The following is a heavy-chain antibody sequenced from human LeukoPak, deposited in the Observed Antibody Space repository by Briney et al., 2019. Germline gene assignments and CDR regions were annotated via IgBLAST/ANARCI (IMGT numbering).Heavy chain of an antibody. J-gene: IGHJ4*02. CDR2: ISSSSSYI. Sequence: GGSLRLSCAASGFTFSSYTMIWVRQAPGKGLEWVSSISSSSSYIYYKDSVKGRFTISRDNAKNSLFLQMNSLRAEDTAVYYCAKDQNYGDYSWGQGTLVTVSS. V-gene: IGHV3-21*01. D-gene: IGHD4-17*01. CDR3: AKDQNYGDYS. CDR1: GFTFSSYT.